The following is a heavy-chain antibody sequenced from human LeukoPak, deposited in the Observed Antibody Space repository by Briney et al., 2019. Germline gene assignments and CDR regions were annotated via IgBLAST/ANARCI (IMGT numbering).Heavy chain of an antibody. CDR2: ISGSGGST. CDR3: AKGTIVATIRGWFDP. CDR1: GFTFSSYG. V-gene: IGHV3-23*01. D-gene: IGHD5-12*01. J-gene: IGHJ5*02. Sequence: PGGSLRLSCAASGFTFSSYGMSWVRQAPGKGLEWVSAISGSGGSTYYADSVKGRFTISRDNSKNTLYLQMNSLRAEDTAVYYCAKGTIVATIRGWFDPWGQGTLVTVSS.